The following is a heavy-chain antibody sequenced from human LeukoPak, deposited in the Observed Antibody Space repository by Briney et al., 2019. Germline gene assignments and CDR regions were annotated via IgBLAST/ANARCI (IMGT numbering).Heavy chain of an antibody. Sequence: ASVKVSCKASGYTFTSYYMHWVRQAPGQGLEWRGIINPSGGSTSYAQKFQGRVTLTRDTSTSTLYMELSSLRSEDTAVYYCARDPTTTYYYGMDVWGQGTTVTVSS. J-gene: IGHJ6*02. CDR3: ARDPTTTYYYGMDV. CDR1: GYTFTSYY. CDR2: INPSGGST. V-gene: IGHV1-46*01. D-gene: IGHD4-17*01.